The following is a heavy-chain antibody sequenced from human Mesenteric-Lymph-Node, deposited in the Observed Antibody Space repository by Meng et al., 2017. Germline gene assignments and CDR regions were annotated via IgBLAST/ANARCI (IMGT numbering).Heavy chain of an antibody. J-gene: IGHJ3*02. V-gene: IGHV3-23*01. Sequence: GESLKISCAASGFTFSSYAMSWVRQAPGKGLEWVSAISGSGGSTYYADSVKGRFTISRDNSKNALYLQMNSLRAEDTAVYYCARDMPNYDSSGQFSRDIWGQGTMVTVSS. CDR3: ARDMPNYDSSGQFSRDI. CDR1: GFTFSSYA. D-gene: IGHD3-22*01. CDR2: ISGSGGST.